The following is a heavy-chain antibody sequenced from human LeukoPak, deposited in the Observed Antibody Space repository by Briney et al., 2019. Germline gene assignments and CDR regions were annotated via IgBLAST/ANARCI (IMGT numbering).Heavy chain of an antibody. CDR2: IYYTGNT. CDR3: ARDYCSGGNCYRWFDP. Sequence: SETLSLTCTVSGGSISSYDWSWIRQSPGRGLEWIGYIYYTGNTNYNPSLKSRVTISVDTSKNRFFLKLSSVTAADTAVYYCARDYCSGGNCYRWFDPWGQGTLVTVSS. V-gene: IGHV4-59*01. CDR1: GGSISSYD. J-gene: IGHJ5*02. D-gene: IGHD2-15*01.